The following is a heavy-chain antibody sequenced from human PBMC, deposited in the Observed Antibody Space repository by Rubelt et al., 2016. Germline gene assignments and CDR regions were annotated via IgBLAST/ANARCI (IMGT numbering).Heavy chain of an antibody. CDR3: AKESSISTTVTTYTDY. D-gene: IGHD4-11*01. J-gene: IGHJ4*02. CDR2: ISGSGGST. Sequence: EAQLLESGGGLVQPGGSLRLSCAASGFTFSSYAMSWFRQAPGKWLEWVSSISGSGGSTYYADSVKGRFTITSDNSKNTLYLQMNSLRAEDTDVYYCAKESSISTTVTTYTDYWGQGTLVTVSS. V-gene: IGHV3-23*01. CDR1: GFTFSSYA.